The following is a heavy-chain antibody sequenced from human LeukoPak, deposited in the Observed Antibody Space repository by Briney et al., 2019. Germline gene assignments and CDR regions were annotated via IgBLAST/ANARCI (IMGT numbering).Heavy chain of an antibody. CDR2: ISAYNGNT. V-gene: IGHV1-18*01. J-gene: IGHJ2*01. Sequence: ASVKVSXKASGYTFTSYGISWVRQAPGQGLEWMGWISAYNGNTNYAQKLQGRVTMTTDTSTSTAYMELRSLRSDDTAVYYCARDQYCSGGSCYSRYFDLWGRGTLVTVSS. CDR1: GYTFTSYG. D-gene: IGHD2-15*01. CDR3: ARDQYCSGGSCYSRYFDL.